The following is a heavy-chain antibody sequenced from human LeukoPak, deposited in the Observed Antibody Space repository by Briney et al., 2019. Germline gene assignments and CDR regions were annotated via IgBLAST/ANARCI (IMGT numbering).Heavy chain of an antibody. J-gene: IGHJ4*02. V-gene: IGHV1-2*02. CDR2: INPNSGGT. CDR3: AREGRHIAARPGVDY. D-gene: IGHD6-6*01. Sequence: ASVKVSCKASGYTFTGYYMHWVRQAPGQGLEWMGWINPNSGGTNYAQKFQGRVTMTRDTSISTAYMELSRLRSDDTAVYYCAREGRHIAARPGVDYWGQGTLVTVSS. CDR1: GYTFTGYY.